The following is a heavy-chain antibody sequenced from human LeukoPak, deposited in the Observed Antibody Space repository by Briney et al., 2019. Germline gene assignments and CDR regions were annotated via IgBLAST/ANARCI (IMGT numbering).Heavy chain of an antibody. CDR1: GGSISSGGYS. D-gene: IGHD2-2*01. CDR2: IYHSGST. CDR3: ARYCSSTSCYYFDY. J-gene: IGHJ4*02. Sequence: SETLSLTCAVSGGSISSGGYSWSWIRQPPGKGLEWIGYIYHSGSTYYNPSLKSRVTISVDRSKNQFSLKLSSVTTADTAVYYCARYCSSTSCYYFDYWGQGTLVTVSS. V-gene: IGHV4-30-2*01.